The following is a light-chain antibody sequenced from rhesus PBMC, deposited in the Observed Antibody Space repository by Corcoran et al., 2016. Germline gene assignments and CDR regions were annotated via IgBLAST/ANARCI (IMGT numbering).Light chain of an antibody. J-gene: IGLJ1*01. CDR3: SSYAGSNNYI. CDR2: DVS. CDR1: RSDIGGYNY. Sequence: QAALTQPPSVSGSPGQSVTISCTGTRSDIGGYNYVSWYQQHPGKAPKLMIYDVSKRPSGVSDRFSGSKSGNTASLTISGLQAEDEADYYCSSYAGSNNYIFGAGTRLTVL. V-gene: IGLV2-23*01.